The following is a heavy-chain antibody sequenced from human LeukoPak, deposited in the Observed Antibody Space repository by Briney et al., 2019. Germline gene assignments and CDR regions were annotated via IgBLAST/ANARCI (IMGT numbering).Heavy chain of an antibody. D-gene: IGHD3-10*01. CDR2: INHSGST. CDR1: GGSFSGYY. Sequence: SETLSLTCAVYGGSFSGYYWTWIRQPPGKGLEWIGGINHSGSTYYNPSLKSRVTISVDTSKNQFSLKLSSVTAADTAVYYCARGEPGITMVRNQPWGQGTLVTVSS. CDR3: ARGEPGITMVRNQP. J-gene: IGHJ5*02. V-gene: IGHV4-34*01.